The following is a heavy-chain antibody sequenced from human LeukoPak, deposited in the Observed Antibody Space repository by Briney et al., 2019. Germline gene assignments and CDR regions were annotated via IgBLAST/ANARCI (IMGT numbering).Heavy chain of an antibody. CDR3: ARRLGGYTNFDY. CDR1: GRSFSGNY. CDR2: ISHSGTI. V-gene: IGHV4-34*01. J-gene: IGHJ4*01. D-gene: IGHD3-16*01. Sequence: SETLSLTCAVYGRSFSGNYWSWIRQTPGKRLEWIGEISHSGTISYNTSLKGRVSISVDPSKNQFSLRMFFVTVADTAVYYCARRLGGYTNFDYWGHGNMVTVSS.